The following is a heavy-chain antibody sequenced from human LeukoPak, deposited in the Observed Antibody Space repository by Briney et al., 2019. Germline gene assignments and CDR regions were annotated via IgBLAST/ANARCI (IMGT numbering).Heavy chain of an antibody. CDR2: IYYSGST. CDR1: GGSISSYY. V-gene: IGHV4-59*01. D-gene: IGHD5-18*01. Sequence: SETLSLTCTVSGGSISSYYWSWIRQPPGKGLEWIGYIYYSGSTNYNPSLKSRVTISVDTSKNQFSLKLSSVTAADTAVYYCARARIQLWLRDGPGGPIYDYWGQGTLVTVSS. J-gene: IGHJ4*02. CDR3: ARARIQLWLRDGPGGPIYDY.